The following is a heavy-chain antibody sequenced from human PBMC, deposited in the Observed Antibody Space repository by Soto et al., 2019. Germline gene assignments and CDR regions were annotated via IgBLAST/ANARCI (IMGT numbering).Heavy chain of an antibody. CDR3: ARDSESRGWYYFAY. CDR2: IYYSGST. Sequence: SETLSFTCTVSVGSISSYYWSWIRQPPGKGLECIWYIYYSGSTNYNPSLKSRVTMSVYTSKNQFSLKLSSVTAADTAVYYCARDSESRGWYYFAYWAQGTMVTFSS. CDR1: VGSISSYY. J-gene: IGHJ4*02. V-gene: IGHV4-59*01. D-gene: IGHD6-19*01.